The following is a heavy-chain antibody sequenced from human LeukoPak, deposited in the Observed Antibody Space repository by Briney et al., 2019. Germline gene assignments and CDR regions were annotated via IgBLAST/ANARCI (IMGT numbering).Heavy chain of an antibody. Sequence: SDTVSCMGSGYSVTSYDINWVRQATAQALEGMGWMNTNNGNTDYAQKFQGRTTMTRKTSIRTAYMELNSLTSEDTAVYYCARGRSPIFGVVASAYWGQGTLVTVSS. CDR3: ARGRSPIFGVVASAY. V-gene: IGHV1-8*01. D-gene: IGHD3-3*01. CDR2: MNTNNGNT. J-gene: IGHJ4*02. CDR1: GYSVTSYD.